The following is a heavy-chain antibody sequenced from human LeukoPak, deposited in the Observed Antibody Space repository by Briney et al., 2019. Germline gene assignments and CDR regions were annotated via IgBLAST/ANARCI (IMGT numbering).Heavy chain of an antibody. Sequence: ASVKVSCKASGGTFISYAISWVRQAPGQGLEWMGRIIPIFGTANYAQKFQGRGTITTDESTSKAYMELSSLRSEDTAVYYCARLSMGYTSDWGQGTLVTVSS. V-gene: IGHV1-69*05. CDR1: GGTFISYA. CDR3: ARLSMGYTSD. D-gene: IGHD6-25*01. CDR2: IIPIFGTA. J-gene: IGHJ4*02.